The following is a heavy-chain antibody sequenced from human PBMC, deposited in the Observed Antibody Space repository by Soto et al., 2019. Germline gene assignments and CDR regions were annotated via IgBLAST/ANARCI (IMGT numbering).Heavy chain of an antibody. J-gene: IGHJ4*02. V-gene: IGHV3-13*01. CDR1: GFTFSGFD. CDR3: AKSQEIGTHFFDS. Sequence: LSCEASGFTFSGFDMHWVRRPTGKGLEWVSSTGTAGDTYYAVSVKGRFTISRDNAKNSLSLQMNSLRAGDMAVYFCAKSQEIGTHFFDSWGQGTQVTVSS. D-gene: IGHD6-13*01. CDR2: TGTAGDT.